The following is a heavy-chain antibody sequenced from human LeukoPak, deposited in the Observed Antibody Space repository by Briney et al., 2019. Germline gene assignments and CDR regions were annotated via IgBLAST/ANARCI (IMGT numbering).Heavy chain of an antibody. CDR2: ISGDGGST. D-gene: IGHD4/OR15-4a*01. Sequence: PGGSLRLSCAASGFTFDDYAMHWVRQAPGKGPEWVSLISGDGGSTNYADSVKGRFTISRDNSKNSLYLQMNSLRTEDTALYYCARLPDAPLQVRDYGEENYYMDVWGKGTTVTVSS. CDR1: GFTFDDYA. CDR3: ARLPDAPLQVRDYGEENYYMDV. V-gene: IGHV3-43*02. J-gene: IGHJ6*03.